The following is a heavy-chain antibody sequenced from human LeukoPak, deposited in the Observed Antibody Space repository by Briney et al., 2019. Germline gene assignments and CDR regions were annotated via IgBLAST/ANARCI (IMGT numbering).Heavy chain of an antibody. CDR1: GGSISSGGYY. J-gene: IGHJ5*02. V-gene: IGHV4-61*02. Sequence: PSETLSLTCTVSGGSISSGGYYWSWIRQHPGKGLEWIGRIYTSGNTNYNPSLKSRVTMSVDTSKNQFSLKLSSVTAADTAVYYCARGVDWFDPWGQGTLVTVSS. CDR2: IYTSGNT. CDR3: ARGVDWFDP. D-gene: IGHD3-3*01.